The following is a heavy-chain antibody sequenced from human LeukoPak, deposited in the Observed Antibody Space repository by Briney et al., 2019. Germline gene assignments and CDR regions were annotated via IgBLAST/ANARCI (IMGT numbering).Heavy chain of an antibody. J-gene: IGHJ3*02. CDR3: ARDRVSSGWVDAFDI. V-gene: IGHV1-69*05. CDR2: IIPIFGTA. Sequence: SVKVSCKASGGTFSSYAISWVRQAPGQGLEWMGGIIPIFGTANYAQKFQGRVTITTDESASTAYMELSSLRSEDTAVYYCARDRVSSGWVDAFDIWGQGTMVTVSS. D-gene: IGHD6-19*01. CDR1: GGTFSSYA.